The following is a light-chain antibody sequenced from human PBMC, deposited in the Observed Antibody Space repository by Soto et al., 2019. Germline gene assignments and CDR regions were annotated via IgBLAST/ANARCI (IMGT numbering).Light chain of an antibody. V-gene: IGKV3-15*01. CDR3: QQYIRWPLT. J-gene: IGKJ4*01. Sequence: EIVMTQSPATLSVSPGERATLACRASQSVSSNLAWYQQKPGQAPSLLIYGASTRATGTPARFSGSGSGTEFTLTISSLQSEDFAVYCCQQYIRWPLTFGGGTKVDI. CDR2: GAS. CDR1: QSVSSN.